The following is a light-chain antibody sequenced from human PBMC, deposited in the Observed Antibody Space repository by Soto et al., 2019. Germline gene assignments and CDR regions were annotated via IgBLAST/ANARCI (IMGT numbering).Light chain of an antibody. CDR1: QSISSW. J-gene: IGKJ1*01. Sequence: DIQMTQSPSTLSASVGERVTITCRASQSISSWLAWYQQKPGKAPKVLIYDASSLESGVPSRFSGSGSGTEFTLTISSLQPDDFATYYCQQYNSYSGTFGQGTKVDIK. V-gene: IGKV1-5*01. CDR3: QQYNSYSGT. CDR2: DAS.